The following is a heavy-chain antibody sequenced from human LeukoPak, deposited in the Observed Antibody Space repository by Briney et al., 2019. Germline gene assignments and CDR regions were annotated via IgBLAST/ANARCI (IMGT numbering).Heavy chain of an antibody. CDR2: INPNSGGT. V-gene: IGHV1-2*02. Sequence: GASVKVSCKASGYTFTGYYVHWVRQAPGQGLEWLGWINPNSGGTNYAQKFQGRVTMTRDTSISTAYMELSRLRSDDTAVYYCARGVEYYYDSSGKFDYWGQGTLVTVSS. CDR1: GYTFTGYY. D-gene: IGHD3-22*01. CDR3: ARGVEYYYDSSGKFDY. J-gene: IGHJ4*02.